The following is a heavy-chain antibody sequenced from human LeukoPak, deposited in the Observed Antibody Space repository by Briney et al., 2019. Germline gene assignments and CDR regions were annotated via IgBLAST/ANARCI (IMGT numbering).Heavy chain of an antibody. CDR1: AFTFSSYW. J-gene: IGHJ4*02. CDR3: ARGQNWNHDY. Sequence: GGSLRLSCAASAFTFSSYWMSWVRQAPGKGLEWVANIKEDGSKKYYVDSVKGRFTISRDNAKNSLYLQMNSLRAEDTAVYYCARGQNWNHDYWGQGTLVTVSS. CDR2: IKEDGSKK. V-gene: IGHV3-7*01. D-gene: IGHD1-14*01.